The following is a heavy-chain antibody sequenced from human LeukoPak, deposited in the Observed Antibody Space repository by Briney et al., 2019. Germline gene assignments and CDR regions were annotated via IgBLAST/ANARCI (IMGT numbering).Heavy chain of an antibody. CDR2: IKHDGSAK. J-gene: IGHJ3*02. V-gene: IGHV3-7*05. D-gene: IGHD3-9*01. CDR1: GLTFGDYW. Sequence: GGSLRLSCEASGLTFGDYWMTWVRQAPGKGLECVANIKHDGSAKHYLDSVKGRFTISRDNTKNSLSLQMNSLRVDDTAVYYCATYWRYFDWLLSDIWGAGTKVVVYS. CDR3: ATYWRYFDWLLSDI.